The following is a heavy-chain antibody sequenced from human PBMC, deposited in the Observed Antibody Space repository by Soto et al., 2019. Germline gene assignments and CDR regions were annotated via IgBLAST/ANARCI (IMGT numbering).Heavy chain of an antibody. Sequence: SLKVSCKASGGTFSSYAISWVRQAPGQGLEWMGGIIPIFGTANYAQKFQGRVTITADESTSTAYMELSSLRSEDTAVYYCARGLRHCSSTSCSPFAYWGQGTLVTVSS. CDR1: GGTFSSYA. V-gene: IGHV1-69*13. CDR3: ARGLRHCSSTSCSPFAY. CDR2: IIPIFGTA. J-gene: IGHJ4*02. D-gene: IGHD2-2*01.